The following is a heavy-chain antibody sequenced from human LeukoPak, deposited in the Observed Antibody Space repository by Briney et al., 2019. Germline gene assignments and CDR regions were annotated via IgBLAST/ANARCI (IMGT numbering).Heavy chain of an antibody. CDR1: GFTFRSYG. CDR3: ARPSTPTTVTTFFGY. Sequence: SGGSLRLSCAASGFTFRSYGMHWVRQAPGKGLEWVAVIWYDGSNKYYADSVKGRFTISRDNSKNTLYLQMNSLRAEDTAVYYCARPSTPTTVTTFFGYWGQGTLVTVSS. CDR2: IWYDGSNK. J-gene: IGHJ4*02. D-gene: IGHD4-11*01. V-gene: IGHV3-33*01.